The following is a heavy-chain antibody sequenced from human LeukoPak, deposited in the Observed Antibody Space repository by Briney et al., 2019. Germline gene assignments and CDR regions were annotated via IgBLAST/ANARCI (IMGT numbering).Heavy chain of an antibody. D-gene: IGHD3-3*01. Sequence: GGSLRLSRAASGFTFSSSAMHWVRQAPGKGLEWVAVISYDESNKYYADSVKGRFTISRDNSKNTLYLQMNSLRAEDTAVYYCARGTDTKPFWSGYWVDVWGQGTTVTVSS. CDR3: ARGTDTKPFWSGYWVDV. J-gene: IGHJ6*02. CDR1: GFTFSSSA. V-gene: IGHV3-30*03. CDR2: ISYDESNK.